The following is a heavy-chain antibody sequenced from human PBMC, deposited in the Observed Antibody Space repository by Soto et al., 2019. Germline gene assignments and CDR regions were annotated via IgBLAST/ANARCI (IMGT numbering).Heavy chain of an antibody. V-gene: IGHV3-30-3*01. D-gene: IGHD2-2*01. CDR3: ARGSPEPATATYYYGMDV. Sequence: GGSLRLSCAASGFTFSSYAMHWVRQAPGKGLEWVAVISYDGSNKYYADSVKGRFTISRDNSKNTLYLQMNSLRAEDTAVYYCARGSPEPATATYYYGMDVWGQGTTVTVSS. J-gene: IGHJ6*02. CDR2: ISYDGSNK. CDR1: GFTFSSYA.